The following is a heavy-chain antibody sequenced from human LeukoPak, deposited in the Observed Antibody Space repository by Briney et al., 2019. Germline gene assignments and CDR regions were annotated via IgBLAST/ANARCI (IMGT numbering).Heavy chain of an antibody. V-gene: IGHV4-30-4*01. Sequence: SETLSLTCTVSGGSISSGDYYSSWIRQPPGKGLEWIGYIYYSGSTYYNPSLKSRVTISVDTSKNQFSLKLSSVTAADTAVYYCARAQIYYYDSSGYRGPIDYWGQGTLVTVSS. CDR3: ARAQIYYYDSSGYRGPIDY. D-gene: IGHD3-22*01. CDR2: IYYSGST. J-gene: IGHJ4*02. CDR1: GGSISSGDYY.